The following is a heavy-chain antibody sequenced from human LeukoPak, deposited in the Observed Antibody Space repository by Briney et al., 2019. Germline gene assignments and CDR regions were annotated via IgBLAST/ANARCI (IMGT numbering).Heavy chain of an antibody. V-gene: IGHV4-61*02. D-gene: IGHD5-18*01. J-gene: IGHJ5*02. CDR1: GGSISSGSYY. Sequence: SETLSLTCTVSGGSISSGSYYWSWLRQPAGKGLEWIGRIYTSGSTNYNPSLKSRVTISVDTSKKQCSLKLSSVTAADTAVYYCARDSAVADPIGFDPWGQGTLVTVSS. CDR3: ARDSAVADPIGFDP. CDR2: IYTSGST.